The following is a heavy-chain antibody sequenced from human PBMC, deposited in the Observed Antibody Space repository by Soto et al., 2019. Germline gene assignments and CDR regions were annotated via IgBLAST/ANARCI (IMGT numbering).Heavy chain of an antibody. CDR1: GYTFTSYG. D-gene: IGHD6-13*01. J-gene: IGHJ4*02. CDR3: ARGPGLGYSSSWTSDY. CDR2: ISAYNGNT. Sequence: QVQLVQSGAEVKKPGASVKVSCKASGYTFTSYGISWARQAPGQGLEWMGWISAYNGNTNYSQKLQGRVTMTTDTSTSTADMELRSLRSDDTAVYYCARGPGLGYSSSWTSDYWGQGTLVTVAS. V-gene: IGHV1-18*01.